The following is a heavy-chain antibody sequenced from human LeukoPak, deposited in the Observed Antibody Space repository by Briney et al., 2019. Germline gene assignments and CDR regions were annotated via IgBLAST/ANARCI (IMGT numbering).Heavy chain of an antibody. D-gene: IGHD3-10*01. V-gene: IGHV1-18*04. J-gene: IGHJ4*02. CDR2: ISAYNGNT. CDR3: ASTSFGEFFLLDY. CDR1: GYTFTSYG. Sequence: ASVKVSCKASGYTFTSYGMSWVRQAPGQGLEWIGCISAYNGNTNYAKNLQGRVTLTTDKSKSTAYKELRSLRSDDTAVYYCASTSFGEFFLLDYWGQGTLVTVSS.